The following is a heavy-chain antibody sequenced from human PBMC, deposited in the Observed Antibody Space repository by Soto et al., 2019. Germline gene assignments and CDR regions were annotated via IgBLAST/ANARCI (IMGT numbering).Heavy chain of an antibody. CDR2: IHHGTGT. J-gene: IGHJ6*02. Sequence: QVQLQESGPGLVKPSGTLSLTCAVSGGSISTTYWWSWVRKSPGKGLEWIGEIHHGTGTNYNPSRNRRVTISRDKSTNQLFLRLTSVTVADTAVYYCARNAAYDLDVWGQGPTVTVSS. CDR1: GGSISTTYW. CDR3: ARNAAYDLDV. V-gene: IGHV4-4*02. D-gene: IGHD5-12*01.